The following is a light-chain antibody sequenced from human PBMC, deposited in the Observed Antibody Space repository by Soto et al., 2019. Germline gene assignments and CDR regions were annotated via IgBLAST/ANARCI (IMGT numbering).Light chain of an antibody. CDR3: QTWGAGIVV. CDR2: VNSDGHQ. J-gene: IGLJ2*01. CDR1: SGHSSYA. V-gene: IGLV4-69*01. Sequence: QPVLTQAPSASASPGASVKLTCTLSSGHSSYAIAWHQQQPEKGPRFLMKVNSDGHQNKGDGIPDRFSGSSSGAERYLTISSLKSEDEADYHCQTWGAGIVVFGGGTKLTVL.